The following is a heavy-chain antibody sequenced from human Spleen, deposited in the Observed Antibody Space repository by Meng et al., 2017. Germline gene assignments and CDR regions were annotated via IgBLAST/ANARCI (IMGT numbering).Heavy chain of an antibody. CDR3: ASQVFSGLNWFGP. CDR1: GGSISSNNW. J-gene: IGHJ5*02. CDR2: IYHSGST. V-gene: IGHV4-4*02. Sequence: QVQLRGLGPGLVNPSGTLSLTCAVSGGSISSNNWWSWVRQPPGKGLEWIGEIYHSGSTNYNPSLKSRVTMSVDKSKNQFSLKLSSVTAADTAVYYCASQVFSGLNWFGPWGQGTLVTVSS. D-gene: IGHD3-10*01.